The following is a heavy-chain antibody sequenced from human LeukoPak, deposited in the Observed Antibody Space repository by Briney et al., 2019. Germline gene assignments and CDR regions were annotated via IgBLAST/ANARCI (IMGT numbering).Heavy chain of an antibody. J-gene: IGHJ4*02. V-gene: IGHV3-74*01. CDR3: ARDRDGYFDY. CDR1: RFTFSSYW. Sequence: PGGSLGLSCAASRFTFSSYWRHGVGQAPGKGRVWVSFINSDGSGTRYADSVKGRFTISRDNAKNTLYLQMNSLRAEDKAVYYCARDRDGYFDYWGQATLVTVSS. D-gene: IGHD5-24*01. CDR2: INSDGSGT.